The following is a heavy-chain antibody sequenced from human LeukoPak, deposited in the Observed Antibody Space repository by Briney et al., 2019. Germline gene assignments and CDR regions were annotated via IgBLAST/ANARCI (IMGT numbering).Heavy chain of an antibody. J-gene: IGHJ4*02. CDR2: INHSGST. V-gene: IGHV4-34*01. CDR1: GGSFSGYY. Sequence: PSDTLSLTCAVYGGSFSGYYWSWIRQPPGKGLEWIGEINHSGSTNYNPSLKSRVTISVDTSKNQFSLKLSSVTAADTAVFYCARAGQTYGSSSLHSDYWGQGTLVTVSS. CDR3: ARAGQTYGSSSLHSDY. D-gene: IGHD6-6*01.